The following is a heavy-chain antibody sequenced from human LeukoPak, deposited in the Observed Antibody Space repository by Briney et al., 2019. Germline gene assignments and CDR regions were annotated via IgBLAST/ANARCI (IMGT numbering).Heavy chain of an antibody. D-gene: IGHD4-23*01. CDR2: IYITGST. V-gene: IGHV4-61*02. CDR3: VRDRGYGGNSGPFDY. J-gene: IGHJ4*02. CDR1: GASMNSGSYY. Sequence: SETLSLTCTVSGASMNSGSYYWTWIRQPAGKGLEWIGRIYITGSTNYNPSLKSRVTISLDMSKNQFSLRLTSVTAADTAVYYCVRDRGYGGNSGPFDYWGQGTLVTVSS.